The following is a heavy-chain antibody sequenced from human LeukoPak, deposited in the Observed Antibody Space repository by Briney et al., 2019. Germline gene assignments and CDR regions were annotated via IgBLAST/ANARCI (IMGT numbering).Heavy chain of an antibody. CDR2: IRDSGSST. Sequence: GGSLRLSCAASGFTFSSYAMGWVRQTPEKGLEWVSTIRDSGSSTYYADSVKGRFTISRDDSSNTAYLQMNSLTTEDTAVYYCTRHSDTYCSRANCYVDNFYGLDVWGQGTRVTVSS. CDR3: TRHSDTYCSRANCYVDNFYGLDV. J-gene: IGHJ6*02. CDR1: GFTFSSYA. D-gene: IGHD2-2*01. V-gene: IGHV3-23*01.